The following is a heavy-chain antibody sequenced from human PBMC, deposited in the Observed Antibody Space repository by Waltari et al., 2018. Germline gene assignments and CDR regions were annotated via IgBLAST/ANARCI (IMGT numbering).Heavy chain of an antibody. Sequence: QLVESGGGLVKPGSSLRLSCAASGFSFSDYNMHWLRRAPGKGLEWVSSISSKITYRYYADSVRGRFSISRDNAENSLFLQMNNLRGEDTAVYYCARDTIFYGSGSYDPWGQGTRVTVSS. CDR3: ARDTIFYGSGSYDP. CDR2: ISSKITYR. CDR1: GFSFSDYN. D-gene: IGHD3-10*01. J-gene: IGHJ5*02. V-gene: IGHV3-21*01.